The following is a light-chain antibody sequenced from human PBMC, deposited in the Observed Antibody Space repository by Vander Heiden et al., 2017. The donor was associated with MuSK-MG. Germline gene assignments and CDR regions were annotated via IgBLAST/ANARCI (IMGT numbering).Light chain of an antibody. CDR3: QQSSRGHS. V-gene: IGKV1-39*01. J-gene: IGKJ5*01. Sequence: DIQMTQSPSSLSASVGDRVTITCRASQSISFYLNWYQQKPVKAPELLIYRASNLQSGVPSRFSGSGSGTEFRLTISRLQTEDFATYYFQQSSRGHSFGQGTRLEIK. CDR2: RAS. CDR1: QSISFY.